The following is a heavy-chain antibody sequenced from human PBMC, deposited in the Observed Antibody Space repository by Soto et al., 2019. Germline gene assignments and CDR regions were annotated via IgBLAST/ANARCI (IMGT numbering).Heavy chain of an antibody. J-gene: IGHJ3*02. V-gene: IGHV1-69*13. CDR2: IIPIFGTA. Sequence: ASVKVSCKASGGTFSSYAISWVRQAPGQGLEWMGGIIPIFGTANYAQKFQGRVTITADESTSTAYMELSSLRSEDTAVYYCARGQSSEYYYDSSGYYFRFTAFDIWGQGTMVNVS. D-gene: IGHD3-22*01. CDR1: GGTFSSYA. CDR3: ARGQSSEYYYDSSGYYFRFTAFDI.